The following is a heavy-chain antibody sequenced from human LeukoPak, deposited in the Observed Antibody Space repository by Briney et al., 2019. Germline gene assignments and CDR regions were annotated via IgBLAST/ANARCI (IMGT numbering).Heavy chain of an antibody. J-gene: IGHJ1*01. CDR2: INQDGSIK. V-gene: IGHV3-7*05. Sequence: PGGSLRLSCAGPGFTFSTYWMSWVRQAPGKGLEWVAIINQDGSIKKYVVPVNGRFTISRDNGENSVYLQLNSLRAEDTAVYFCANAARGPTPVVRWGQGPLVTVSS. D-gene: IGHD3-10*01. CDR3: ANAARGPTPVVR. CDR1: GFTFSTYW.